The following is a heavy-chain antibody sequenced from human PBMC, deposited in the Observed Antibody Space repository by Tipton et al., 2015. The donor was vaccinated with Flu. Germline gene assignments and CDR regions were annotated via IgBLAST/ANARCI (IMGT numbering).Heavy chain of an antibody. CDR3: ARDIRASGTQNDAFDI. CDR2: VHQTGST. J-gene: IGHJ3*02. CDR1: GDSIGSRYF. V-gene: IGHV4-38-2*02. Sequence: LRLSCSVSGDSIGSRYFWGWIRQPPGKGLEWIGNVHQTGSTYYNPSLRSRVTIAVDRPKNQFSLRLTSVTAADTAVYYCARDIRASGTQNDAFDIWGQGTMVTVSS. D-gene: IGHD3-10*01.